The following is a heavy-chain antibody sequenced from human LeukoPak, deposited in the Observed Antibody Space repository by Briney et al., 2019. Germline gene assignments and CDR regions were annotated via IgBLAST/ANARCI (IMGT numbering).Heavy chain of an antibody. CDR1: GFSFSSCG. D-gene: IGHD6-13*01. CDR3: AKDLSSSIKGFHY. J-gene: IGHJ4*02. Sequence: PGRSLRLSCAASGFSFSSCGMHWVRQAPGKGPEWVAIISYDGSNKYYADSVKGRFTISRDNSKNTLYLQINSLRTEDTAVYYCAKDLSSSIKGFHYWGQGTLVTVSS. V-gene: IGHV3-30*18. CDR2: ISYDGSNK.